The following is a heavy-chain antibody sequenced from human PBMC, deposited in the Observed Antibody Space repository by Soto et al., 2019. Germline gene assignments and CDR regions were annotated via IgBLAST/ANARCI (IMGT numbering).Heavy chain of an antibody. CDR3: ANNDYGAYTGIDY. D-gene: IGHD4-17*01. Sequence: PGGSLRLSCAASGFTFSSYAMSWVRQAPGKGLEWVSAISGSGGSTYYADSVKGRFTISRDNSKNTLYLQMNSLRAEDTAVYYCANNDYGAYTGIDYWGQGTLVTVSS. J-gene: IGHJ4*02. V-gene: IGHV3-23*01. CDR1: GFTFSSYA. CDR2: ISGSGGST.